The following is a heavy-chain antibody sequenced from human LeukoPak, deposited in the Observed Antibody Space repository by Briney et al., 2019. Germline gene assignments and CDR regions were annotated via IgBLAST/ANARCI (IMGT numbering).Heavy chain of an antibody. CDR1: GGSISSYY. Sequence: SETLSLTCTVSGGSISSYYWSWIRQPPGKGLEWIGYIYYSGSTNYNPSLKSRVTISVDTSKNQFSLKLSSVTAADTAVYYCARDPGVTHYYDSSGPNWYFDLWSRGTLVTVSS. V-gene: IGHV4-59*12. CDR2: IYYSGST. J-gene: IGHJ2*01. D-gene: IGHD3-22*01. CDR3: ARDPGVTHYYDSSGPNWYFDL.